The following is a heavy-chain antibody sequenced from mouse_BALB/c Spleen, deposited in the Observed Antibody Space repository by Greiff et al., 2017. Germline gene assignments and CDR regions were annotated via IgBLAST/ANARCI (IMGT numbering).Heavy chain of an antibody. Sequence: VQLQESGPGLVAPSQSLSITCTVSGFSLTGYGVNWVRQPPGKGLEWLGMIWGDGSTDYNSALNSRLSISTDNSKSQVFLKVNRQQTDDTARYYCARDQTTVVDWYFDVWGAGTTVTVSS. J-gene: IGHJ1*01. D-gene: IGHD1-1*01. CDR3: ARDQTTVVDWYFDV. CDR2: IWGDGST. CDR1: GFSLTGYG. V-gene: IGHV2-6-7*01.